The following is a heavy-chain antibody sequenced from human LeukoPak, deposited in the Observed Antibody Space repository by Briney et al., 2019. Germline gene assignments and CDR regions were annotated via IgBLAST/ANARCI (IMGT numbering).Heavy chain of an antibody. Sequence: PSETLSLTCTVSGGSVSSGSYYWSWIRQPPGKGLEWIGYIYYSGSTNYNPSLKSRVTISVDTSKNQFSLKLSSVTAADTAVYYCARDLFGYSSGWYGFGPWGQGTLVTVSS. V-gene: IGHV4-61*01. J-gene: IGHJ5*02. CDR2: IYYSGST. CDR1: GGSVSSGSYY. D-gene: IGHD6-19*01. CDR3: ARDLFGYSSGWYGFGP.